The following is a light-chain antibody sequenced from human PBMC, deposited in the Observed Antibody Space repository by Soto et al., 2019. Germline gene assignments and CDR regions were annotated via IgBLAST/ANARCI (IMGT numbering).Light chain of an antibody. CDR3: QQYRYWPRP. J-gene: IGKJ1*01. V-gene: IGKV3-15*01. CDR2: GAS. CDR1: QSVDIN. Sequence: DIVRTPSPSALSVSPADRVTLSCSASQSVDINLAWYQQKAGQAPRLLVYGASTKATDMPGRFSGRGSGTEFTLTINNLQSEDFAVYYCQQYRYWPRPFGQGGKV.